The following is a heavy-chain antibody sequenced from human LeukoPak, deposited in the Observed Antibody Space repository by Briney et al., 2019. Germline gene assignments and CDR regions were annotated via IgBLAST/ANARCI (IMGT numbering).Heavy chain of an antibody. CDR2: ISGSGGST. CDR1: GFTFSSYA. V-gene: IGHV3-23*01. CDR3: ARAGSYSGSYYPFDY. D-gene: IGHD1-26*01. Sequence: PGGSLRLSCAASGFTFSSYAMSWVRQAPGKGLEWVSAISGSGGSTYYADSVKGRFTISRDNAKNTLYLQMNSLRAEDTAVYYCARAGSYSGSYYPFDYWGQGTLVTVSS. J-gene: IGHJ4*02.